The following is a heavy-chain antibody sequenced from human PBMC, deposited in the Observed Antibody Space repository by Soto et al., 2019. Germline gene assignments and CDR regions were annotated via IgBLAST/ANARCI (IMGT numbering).Heavy chain of an antibody. CDR2: ISYDGSNK. V-gene: IGHV3-30*18. D-gene: IGHD4-17*01. J-gene: IGHJ5*02. Sequence: QVQLVESGGGVVQPGRSLRLSCAASGFTFSSYGMHWVRQAPGKGLEWVAVISYDGSNKYYADSVKGRFTISRDNSKNTLYLQMNSLRAEDTAVYYCANDKRGLPFDPWGQGTLVTVSS. CDR1: GFTFSSYG. CDR3: ANDKRGLPFDP.